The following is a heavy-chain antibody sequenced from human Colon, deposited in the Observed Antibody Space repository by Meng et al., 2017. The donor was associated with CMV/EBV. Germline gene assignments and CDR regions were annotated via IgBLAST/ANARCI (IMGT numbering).Heavy chain of an antibody. Sequence: SGFTFSNYGMRWVRQAPGKGLECVAVIWYDGSNTYYADSVKGRFTISRDNSKNTLYLQMNSLRVEDTAVYYCARDPRRPAADIFDYWGQGTLVTVSS. V-gene: IGHV3-33*01. J-gene: IGHJ4*02. CDR2: IWYDGSNT. CDR1: GFTFSNYG. CDR3: ARDPRRPAADIFDY. D-gene: IGHD6-13*01.